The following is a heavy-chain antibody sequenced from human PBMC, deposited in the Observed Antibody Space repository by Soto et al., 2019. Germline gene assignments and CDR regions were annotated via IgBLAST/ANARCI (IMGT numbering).Heavy chain of an antibody. Sequence: QVQLVQSGAEVKKPGSSVKVSCKASGGTFSSYTISWVRQAPGQGLEWMGRIIPILGIANYAQKFQGRVTITADKSTSTAYMELSSLRSEDTAVYYCARETYYYDSSGYSPGMDVWGQGTTVTVSS. J-gene: IGHJ6*02. CDR1: GGTFSSYT. D-gene: IGHD3-22*01. CDR3: ARETYYYDSSGYSPGMDV. CDR2: IIPILGIA. V-gene: IGHV1-69*08.